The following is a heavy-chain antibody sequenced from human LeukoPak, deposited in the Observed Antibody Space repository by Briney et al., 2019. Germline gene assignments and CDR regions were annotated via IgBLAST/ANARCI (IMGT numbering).Heavy chain of an antibody. Sequence: ASVKVSCKASGYTFTSYDINWVRQATGQGLEWMGWMNPNSGNTGYAQKFQGRVTMTRNTSISTAYMELSSLRSEDTAVYYCARVPRLDYEYYYYYYGMDVWGQGTTVTVSS. CDR2: MNPNSGNT. J-gene: IGHJ6*02. V-gene: IGHV1-8*01. CDR1: GYTFTSYD. CDR3: ARVPRLDYEYYYYYYGMDV. D-gene: IGHD4-17*01.